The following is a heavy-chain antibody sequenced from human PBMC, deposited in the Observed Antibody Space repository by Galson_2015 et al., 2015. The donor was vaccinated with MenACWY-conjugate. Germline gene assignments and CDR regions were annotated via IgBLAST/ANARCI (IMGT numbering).Heavy chain of an antibody. V-gene: IGHV3-23*01. CDR2: ISAGGGST. CDR3: AKDDSRYSSRCCQQ. CDR1: GFTFSSCA. D-gene: IGHD6-13*01. Sequence: SLRLSCAASGFTFSSCAMSWVRQAPGKGLEWVSAISAGGGSTYHADSVKGRFTISRDNSKNTLYLQMNSLRAEDTAVYYCAKDDSRYSSRCCQQWGQGTLVTVSS. J-gene: IGHJ1*01.